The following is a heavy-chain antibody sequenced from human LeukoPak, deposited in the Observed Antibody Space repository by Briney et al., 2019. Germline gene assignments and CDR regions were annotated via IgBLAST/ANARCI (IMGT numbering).Heavy chain of an antibody. Sequence: PGGSLRLSCAASGFTFSSYEMNWVRQAPGKGLEWVSYISSSGSTIYYADSVKGRFTISRDNAKNSLYLQMNSLRAEDTAVYYCAREEIFYPDHGMDVRGQGTTVTVSS. J-gene: IGHJ6*02. CDR3: AREEIFYPDHGMDV. CDR1: GFTFSSYE. CDR2: ISSSGSTI. D-gene: IGHD3-9*01. V-gene: IGHV3-48*03.